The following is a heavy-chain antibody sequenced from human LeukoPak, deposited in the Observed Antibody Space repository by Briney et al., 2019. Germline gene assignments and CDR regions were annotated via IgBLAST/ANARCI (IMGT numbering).Heavy chain of an antibody. CDR3: ANSIWGTFRYAGDY. CDR1: GFTFSSYS. J-gene: IGHJ4*02. CDR2: ISSSSSYI. D-gene: IGHD3-16*02. V-gene: IGHV3-21*01. Sequence: PGGSLRLSCAASGFTFSSYSMKWVRQAPGKGLEWVSSISSSSSYIYYADSVRGRFTISRDNAKNSLYLQMNSLRAEDTAVYYCANSIWGTFRYAGDYWGQGTLVTVSS.